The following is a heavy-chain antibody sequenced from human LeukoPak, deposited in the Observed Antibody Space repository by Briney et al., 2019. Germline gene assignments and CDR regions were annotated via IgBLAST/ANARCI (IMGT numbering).Heavy chain of an antibody. D-gene: IGHD3-10*01. CDR3: AKDLLWFGEASDV. CDR2: ISYDGRNK. Sequence: GGSLRLSCGASGFTFSSYGMHWVRQAPGKGLEWVAVISYDGRNKDYADSVKGRFTISRDNPKNTLYLEMNSLRAEDTAVYYCAKDLLWFGEASDVWGQGTTVTVSS. J-gene: IGHJ6*02. CDR1: GFTFSSYG. V-gene: IGHV3-30*18.